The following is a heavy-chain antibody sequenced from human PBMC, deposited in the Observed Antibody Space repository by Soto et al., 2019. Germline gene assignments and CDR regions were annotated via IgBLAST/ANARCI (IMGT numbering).Heavy chain of an antibody. V-gene: IGHV5-51*01. D-gene: IGHD3-9*01. CDR3: ARVRYFDWLLPFDY. J-gene: IGHJ4*02. CDR2: IYPGDSDT. CDR1: GYSFTSYW. Sequence: PVESLKISRKGSGYSFTSYWIGWVRQMPGKGLEWMGIIYPGDSDTRYSPSFQGQVTISADKSISTAYLQWSSLKASDTAMYYCARVRYFDWLLPFDYWGQGTLVTVSS.